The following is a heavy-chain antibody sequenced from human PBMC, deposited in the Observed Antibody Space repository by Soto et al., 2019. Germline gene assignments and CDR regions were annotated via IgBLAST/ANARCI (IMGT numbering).Heavy chain of an antibody. V-gene: IGHV4-30-2*01. J-gene: IGHJ1*01. CDR2: IYHSGST. D-gene: IGHD3-10*01. Sequence: SETLSLTCAVSGGSISRGGSSWSWIRQPPGKGLEWIGYIYHSGSTYYNPSLKSRVTISVDRSKNQFSLKLSSVTAADTAFYYVAGGDPVFSPHWAQGTLVTVSS. CDR1: GGSISRGGSS. CDR3: AGGDPVFSPH.